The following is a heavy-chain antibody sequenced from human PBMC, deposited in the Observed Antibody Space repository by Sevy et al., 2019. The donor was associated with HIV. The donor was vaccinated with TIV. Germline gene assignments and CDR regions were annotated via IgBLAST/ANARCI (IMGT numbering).Heavy chain of an antibody. V-gene: IGHV4-34*01. CDR1: GGSFSGYY. CDR2: INHSGST. Sequence: AETLSLTCAVYGGSFSGYYWNWIRQSPGKGLERIGEINHSGSTHYNPSLKSRVTISVDRSKNQFSLRLNSVTAADTDVYYCARAPSVVVVPGAPSWFDPWGQGTLVTVSS. D-gene: IGHD2-2*01. J-gene: IGHJ5*02. CDR3: ARAPSVVVVPGAPSWFDP.